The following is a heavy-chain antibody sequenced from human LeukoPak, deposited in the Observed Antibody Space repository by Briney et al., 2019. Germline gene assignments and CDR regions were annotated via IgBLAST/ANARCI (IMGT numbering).Heavy chain of an antibody. J-gene: IGHJ4*02. D-gene: IGHD5-18*01. V-gene: IGHV3-74*01. CDR3: ARDSSYGYDY. Sequence: PGGSLRLSCAASGFTFSNYLMHWVRQAPGKGLVWVSRIKSDGTYTTYADSVKGRFTISRDNAKNTLYLQMNSLRAEDTAVYYCARDSSYGYDYWGQGTLVTVPS. CDR2: IKSDGTYT. CDR1: GFTFSNYL.